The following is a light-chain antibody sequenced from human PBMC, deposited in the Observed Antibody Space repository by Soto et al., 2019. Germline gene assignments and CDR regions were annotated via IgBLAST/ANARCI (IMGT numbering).Light chain of an antibody. V-gene: IGLV2-14*01. J-gene: IGLJ3*02. CDR3: TSFTTSSIWV. Sequence: QSALTQPASVSGSPGQSITISCTGTSSDVGVYNYVYWYQQHPGKAPKLMICEVSNRPSGVSSRFSGSKSGNTASLTISGLRAEDEADYYCTSFTTSSIWVFGGGTQLTVL. CDR1: SSDVGVYNY. CDR2: EVS.